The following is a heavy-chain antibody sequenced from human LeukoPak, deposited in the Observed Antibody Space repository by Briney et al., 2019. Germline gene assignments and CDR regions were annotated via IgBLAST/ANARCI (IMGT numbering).Heavy chain of an antibody. Sequence: PGGSLRLSCAASGFSFSDYGMLWVRQAPGKGLEWVALIRYNGNDKYYDDSVKGRFTISRDNSKNTLYLQMNSLRAEDTALYFCARVNTGNWYFDLWGRGTLVAVSS. J-gene: IGHJ2*01. CDR1: GFSFSDYG. CDR2: IRYNGNDK. V-gene: IGHV3-30*02. D-gene: IGHD3-10*01. CDR3: ARVNTGNWYFDL.